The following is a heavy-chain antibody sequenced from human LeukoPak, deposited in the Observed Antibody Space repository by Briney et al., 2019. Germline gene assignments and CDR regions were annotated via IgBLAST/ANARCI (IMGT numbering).Heavy chain of an antibody. J-gene: IGHJ5*02. D-gene: IGHD3-3*01. CDR2: ISGSGGST. V-gene: IGHV3-23*01. CDR1: GFTFSSYA. CDR3: ARQNHRYDFWSGFHP. Sequence: AGGSLRLSCAASGFTFSSYAMSWVRQAPGKGLEWVSAISGSGGSTYYADSVKGRFTISRDNAKNSLYLQMNSLRAEDTAVYYCARQNHRYDFWSGFHPWGQGTLVTVSS.